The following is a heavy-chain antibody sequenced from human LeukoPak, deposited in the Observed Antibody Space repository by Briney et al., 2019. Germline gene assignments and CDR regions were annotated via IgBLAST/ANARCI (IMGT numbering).Heavy chain of an antibody. CDR2: IYGGGLFGIGSGRT. CDR3: ARLMDV. J-gene: IGHJ6*03. CDR1: GGSLSDYF. Sequence: PSETLSLTCTVSGGSLSDYFWTWVRQPTGKGLEWIGRIYGGGLFGIGSGRTDYNPSLKSRVSISVDTSKNQFSLKLSSVTAADTAVYYCARLMDVWGKGTTVTVSS. V-gene: IGHV4-4*07.